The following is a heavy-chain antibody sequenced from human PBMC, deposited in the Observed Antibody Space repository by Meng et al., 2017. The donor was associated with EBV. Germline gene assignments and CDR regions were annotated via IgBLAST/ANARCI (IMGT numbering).Heavy chain of an antibody. J-gene: IGHJ4*02. D-gene: IGHD3-3*01. Sequence: VQLVQSGAEVKKAGASVKVSCKASGYTFTSYAMHWVSQAPGQRVEWMGWINAGNGNTKYSQKFQGRVTITRDTSESTAYMELSSLRSEDTAVYYCARSGATIFGVVIPTYYFDYWGQGTLVTVSS. CDR3: ARSGATIFGVVIPTYYFDY. CDR1: GYTFTSYA. V-gene: IGHV1-3*01. CDR2: INAGNGNT.